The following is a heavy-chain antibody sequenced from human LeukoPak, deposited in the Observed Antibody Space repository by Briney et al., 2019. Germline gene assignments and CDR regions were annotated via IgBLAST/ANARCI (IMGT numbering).Heavy chain of an antibody. J-gene: IGHJ5*02. D-gene: IGHD3-3*01. CDR1: GYSISSGYY. V-gene: IGHV4-38-2*02. Sequence: PSETLSLTCSVAGYSISSGYYWGWIRQPPGKGLEWIGSISHSGSTYYNPSLKSRVTISVDTSKNHFSLKLSSVTAADTAVYYCARDSGYYDFWSGYFLSATPGGGFDPWGQGTLVTVSS. CDR3: ARDSGYYDFWSGYFLSATPGGGFDP. CDR2: ISHSGST.